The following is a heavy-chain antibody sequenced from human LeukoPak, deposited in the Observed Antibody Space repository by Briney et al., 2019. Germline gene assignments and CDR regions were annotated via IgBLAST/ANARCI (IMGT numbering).Heavy chain of an antibody. J-gene: IGHJ6*02. Sequence: PGRSLRLSCAASGFTFSSYAMHWVRQAPGKGLEWVAVISYDGSNKYYADSVKGRFTISRDNPKNTLYLQTNTLRADDTAVYYCARDLVGYPPYYGMDVWGPGATVTVSS. CDR2: ISYDGSNK. D-gene: IGHD6-25*01. CDR3: ARDLVGYPPYYGMDV. CDR1: GFTFSSYA. V-gene: IGHV3-30-3*01.